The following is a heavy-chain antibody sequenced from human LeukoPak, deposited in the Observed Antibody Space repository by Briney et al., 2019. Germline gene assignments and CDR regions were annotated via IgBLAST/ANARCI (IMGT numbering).Heavy chain of an antibody. J-gene: IGHJ3*02. D-gene: IGHD4-17*01. V-gene: IGHV3-48*04. Sequence: GGSLRLSCAASGFTFSSYSMNWARQAPGKGLEWVSYISSSSNTIYYADSVKGRFTISRDNAKNSLYLQMDSLRAEDTAVYYCARREVTTWAFDIWGQGTMVTVSS. CDR1: GFTFSSYS. CDR3: ARREVTTWAFDI. CDR2: ISSSSNTI.